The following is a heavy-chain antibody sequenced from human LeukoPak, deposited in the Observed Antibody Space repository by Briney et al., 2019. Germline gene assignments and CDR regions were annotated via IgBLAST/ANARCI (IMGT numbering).Heavy chain of an antibody. CDR1: GFTFSSSA. Sequence: GGSLRLSCAASGFTFSSSAMSWVRQVPGKGLEWVSGISASGGSTSYADSVRGRFTVSRDNAKNSLYLQMNSLRAEDTAVYYCARVGYDRGGYYYAFDYWGQGTLVTVSS. J-gene: IGHJ4*02. CDR3: ARVGYDRGGYYYAFDY. D-gene: IGHD3-22*01. V-gene: IGHV3-23*01. CDR2: ISASGGST.